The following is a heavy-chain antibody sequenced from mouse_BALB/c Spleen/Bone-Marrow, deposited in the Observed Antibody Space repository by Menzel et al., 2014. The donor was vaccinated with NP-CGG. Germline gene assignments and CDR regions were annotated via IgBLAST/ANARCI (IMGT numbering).Heavy chain of an antibody. CDR3: ARHGGGSSLWYFDV. V-gene: IGHV5-9-3*01. Sequence: DVQLVESGGGLVKPGGSLKLSCAASGFTFXSYAMSWVRQTPEKRLEWVAIINSGGSDTYYPDSVKGRFTISRDNDKNTLYRQMSSLRSEDTAMYYCARHGGGSSLWYFDVWGAGTTVTVSS. D-gene: IGHD1-1*01. J-gene: IGHJ1*01. CDR2: INSGGSDT. CDR1: GFTFXSYA.